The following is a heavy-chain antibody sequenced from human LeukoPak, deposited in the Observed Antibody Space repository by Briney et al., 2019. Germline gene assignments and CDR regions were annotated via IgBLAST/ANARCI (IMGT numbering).Heavy chain of an antibody. D-gene: IGHD3-22*01. J-gene: IGHJ4*02. CDR1: GFTFSSYG. CDR3: ARDIYPDSSGTAFDS. V-gene: IGHV3-23*01. CDR2: VTSGGSP. Sequence: PGGSLRLSCAASGFTFSSYGMNWVRQAPGEGLEWVSGVTSGGSPYYADSVQGRFTVSRDNTKNTLYVQMNSLRAEDTALYYCARDIYPDSSGTAFDSWGQGTLVTVS.